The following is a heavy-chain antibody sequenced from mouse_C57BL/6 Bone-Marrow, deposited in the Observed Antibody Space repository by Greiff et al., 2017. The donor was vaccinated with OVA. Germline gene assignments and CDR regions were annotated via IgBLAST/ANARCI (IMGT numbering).Heavy chain of an antibody. J-gene: IGHJ3*01. V-gene: IGHV1-76*01. CDR1: GYTFTDYY. CDR2: IYPGSGNT. D-gene: IGHD1-1*01. Sequence: VQLQQSGAELVRPGASVKLSCKASGYTFTDYYINWVKQRPGQGLEWIARIYPGSGNTYYNEKFKGKATLTAEKSSSTAYMQLSSLTSEDSAVYVCAIPMDYYGSTWFAYWGQGTLVTVSA. CDR3: AIPMDYYGSTWFAY.